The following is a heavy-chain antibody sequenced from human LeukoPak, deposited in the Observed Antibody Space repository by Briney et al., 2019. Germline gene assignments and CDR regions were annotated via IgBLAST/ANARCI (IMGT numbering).Heavy chain of an antibody. CDR3: ARDIAAAGRFYYYYGMDV. V-gene: IGHV1-3*01. CDR1: GYTFTSYA. J-gene: IGHJ6*04. CDR2: INAGNGNT. D-gene: IGHD6-13*01. Sequence: ASVKVSCKASGYTFTSYAMHWVRQAPGQRLKWMGWINAGNGNTKYSQKFQGRVTITRDTSASTAYMELSSLRSEDTAVYYCARDIAAAGRFYYYYGMDVWGKGTTVTVSS.